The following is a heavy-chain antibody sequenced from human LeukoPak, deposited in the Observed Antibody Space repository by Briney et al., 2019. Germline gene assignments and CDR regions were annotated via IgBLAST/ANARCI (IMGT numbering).Heavy chain of an antibody. J-gene: IGHJ5*02. CDR2: IYHSGST. D-gene: IGHD2-8*01. V-gene: IGHV4-38-2*01. Sequence: SETLSLTCAVSGYSISSGYFWGWIRQAPGKALQWIGNIYHSGSTAYNPSLKSRVTISVDTSKNQFSLKLRSVTATDTAVYYCARGPERMSANSFDPWGQGTLVTVSS. CDR3: ARGPERMSANSFDP. CDR1: GYSISSGYF.